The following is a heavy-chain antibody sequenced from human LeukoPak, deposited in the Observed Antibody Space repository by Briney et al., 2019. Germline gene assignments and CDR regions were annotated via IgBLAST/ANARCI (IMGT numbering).Heavy chain of an antibody. CDR2: ISTDNGDT. CDR3: ARGGYQLPPFDP. Sequence: APVKLSCKASGYTFTNHGVSWVRQAPGQGLEWVGWISTDNGDTNYAQKLQGRVTMTTDTSTSTAYMELRSLRSDDTAVYFCARGGYQLPPFDPWGQGTLVIVSS. V-gene: IGHV1-18*01. J-gene: IGHJ5*02. D-gene: IGHD2-2*01. CDR1: GYTFTNHG.